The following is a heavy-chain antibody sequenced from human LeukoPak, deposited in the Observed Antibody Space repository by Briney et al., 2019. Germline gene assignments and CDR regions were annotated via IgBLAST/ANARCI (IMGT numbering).Heavy chain of an antibody. Sequence: GGSLRLSCAASGFTFSSYWVHWVRQAPGQGVVCVSRFNSDGSSTSYADSVKGRFTISRDNDKNRLYLQMNRLRPEDTAGYFCAKEYGYDYKYFYSMDVGGKGTTVTISS. D-gene: IGHD1-1*01. V-gene: IGHV3-74*01. CDR1: GFTFSSYW. J-gene: IGHJ6*03. CDR2: FNSDGSST. CDR3: AKEYGYDYKYFYSMDV.